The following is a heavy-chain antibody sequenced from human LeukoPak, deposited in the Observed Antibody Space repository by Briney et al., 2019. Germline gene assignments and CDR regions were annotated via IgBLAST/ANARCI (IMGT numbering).Heavy chain of an antibody. D-gene: IGHD5-18*01. J-gene: IGHJ6*03. Sequence: SETLSLTCTVSGGSISSYYWSWIRQPPGKGLEWIGYIYYSGSTNYNPSLKSRVTISVDTSKNQFSLKLSSVTAADTAVYYCARGNTAMAPPYYYYYMDVWGKGTTDTVSS. CDR3: ARGNTAMAPPYYYYYMDV. V-gene: IGHV4-59*01. CDR1: GGSISSYY. CDR2: IYYSGST.